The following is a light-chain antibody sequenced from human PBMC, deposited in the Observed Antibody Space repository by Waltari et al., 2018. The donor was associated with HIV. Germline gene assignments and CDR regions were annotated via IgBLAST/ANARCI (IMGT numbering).Light chain of an antibody. Sequence: EIVLTQSPGTLSLSPGERATLSCRDSQSIGSDYLAWYQQKPGQAPRLLIYGAASRDTGIPGRFSGSGSGTDFTLTISRLEPEDLAVYYCQQYGSSPKTFCQGTKVEIK. CDR2: GAA. J-gene: IGKJ1*01. V-gene: IGKV3-20*01. CDR1: QSIGSDY. CDR3: QQYGSSPKT.